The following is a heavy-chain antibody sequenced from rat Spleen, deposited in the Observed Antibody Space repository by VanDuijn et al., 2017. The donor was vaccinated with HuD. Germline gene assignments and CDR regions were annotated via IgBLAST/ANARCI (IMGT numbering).Heavy chain of an antibody. Sequence: EVQLVESDGGLVQPGRSLKLSCVASGFTFSDYYMAWVRQTPTKGLEWVATIFYDGSSTYYRDSVKGRFTISRDNAKSTLYLQMDSLRSEDTATYYCARGGIYDYWGQGVMVTVSS. CDR2: IFYDGSST. J-gene: IGHJ2*01. CDR1: GFTFSDYY. V-gene: IGHV5-17*01. CDR3: ARGGIYDY. D-gene: IGHD1-2*01.